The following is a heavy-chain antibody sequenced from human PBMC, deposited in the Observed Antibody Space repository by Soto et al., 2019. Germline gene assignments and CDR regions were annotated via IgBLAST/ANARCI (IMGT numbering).Heavy chain of an antibody. CDR1: GFTVSGYY. V-gene: IGHV3-66*01. D-gene: IGHD3-10*01. J-gene: IGHJ4*02. CDR2: IYSGGAT. Sequence: EVQLVESGGGLVQPGGSLRLSCAASGFTVSGYYMSWVRQAPGKGLEWVSVIYSGGATYYADSVKGRFTISRDNSKNTLYLQMNSLRAEGTAVYYCARYGSGSYFPRYWGQGTLVTVSS. CDR3: ARYGSGSYFPRY.